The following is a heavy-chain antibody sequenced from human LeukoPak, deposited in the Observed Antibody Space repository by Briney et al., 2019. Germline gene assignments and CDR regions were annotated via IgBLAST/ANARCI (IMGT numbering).Heavy chain of an antibody. V-gene: IGHV1-24*01. CDR3: ATGDLWYSSSWSYLY. D-gene: IGHD6-13*01. J-gene: IGHJ4*02. Sequence: ASVKVSCKVSGYTLTELSMHWVRQAPGKGLEWMGGFDPEDGETIYAQKFQGRVTMTEDTSTDTAYMELSSLRSEDTAVYYCATGDLWYSSSWSYLYWGQGTLVTVSS. CDR2: FDPEDGET. CDR1: GYTLTELS.